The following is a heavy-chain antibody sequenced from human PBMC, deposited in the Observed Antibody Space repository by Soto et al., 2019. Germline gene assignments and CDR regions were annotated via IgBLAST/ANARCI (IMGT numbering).Heavy chain of an antibody. CDR3: AKDSWLEVGGSNWFDP. CDR2: ISGSGGST. Sequence: GSLRLSCAASGFTFSSYAMSWVRQAPGKGLEWVSAISGSGGSTYYADSVKGRFTISRDNSKNTLYLQMNSLRAEDTAVYYCAKDSWLEVGGSNWFDPWGQGTLVTVSS. CDR1: GFTFSSYA. V-gene: IGHV3-23*01. J-gene: IGHJ5*02. D-gene: IGHD6-25*01.